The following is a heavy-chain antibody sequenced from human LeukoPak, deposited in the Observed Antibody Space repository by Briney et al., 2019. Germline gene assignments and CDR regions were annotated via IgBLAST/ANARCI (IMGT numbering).Heavy chain of an antibody. D-gene: IGHD6-13*01. Sequence: PGGSLRLSCVVSGLTFSSYSMSWVRQAPGKGLDWVSGISASGGDTWYPDFVKGRFTISRDNSKNTLFLQMSSLRVEDTAMYYCAKDAAGPEYWGQGTLVTVSS. V-gene: IGHV3-23*01. CDR2: ISASGGDT. J-gene: IGHJ4*02. CDR1: GLTFSSYS. CDR3: AKDAAGPEY.